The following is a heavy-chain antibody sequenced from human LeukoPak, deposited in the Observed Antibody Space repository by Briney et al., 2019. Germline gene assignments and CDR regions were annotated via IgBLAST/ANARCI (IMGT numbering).Heavy chain of an antibody. Sequence: GGSLRLSCAASGFTFSSYWMHWVRQAPGKGLVWDSRIASDGSTVYADSVKGRFTISRDNAKDTVYLQMNSLRVEDTAVYYCIGSGGWPGYWGQGTLVTVSS. D-gene: IGHD1-26*01. CDR2: IASDGST. J-gene: IGHJ4*02. CDR3: IGSGGWPGY. CDR1: GFTFSSYW. V-gene: IGHV3-74*01.